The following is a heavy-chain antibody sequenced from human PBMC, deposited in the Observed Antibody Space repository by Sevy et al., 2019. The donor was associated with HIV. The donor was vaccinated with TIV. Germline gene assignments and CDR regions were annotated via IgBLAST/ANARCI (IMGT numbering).Heavy chain of an antibody. J-gene: IGHJ3*02. V-gene: IGHV3-23*01. Sequence: GGSLRLSCAASGFTFSSYAMSWVRQAPGKGLEWVSAISGSGGSTYYADSVKGRFTISRDNSKNTLYLQMNSLRAEDTAVYYCASPHGGIQLRFLHTGRDDAFDIWGQGTMVTVSS. CDR1: GFTFSSYA. D-gene: IGHD5-18*01. CDR3: ASPHGGIQLRFLHTGRDDAFDI. CDR2: ISGSGGST.